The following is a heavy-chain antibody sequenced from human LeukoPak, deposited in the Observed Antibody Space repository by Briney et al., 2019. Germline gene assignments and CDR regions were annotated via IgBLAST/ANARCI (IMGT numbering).Heavy chain of an antibody. CDR3: ARGGEAAAGTETHKNWFDP. D-gene: IGHD6-13*01. CDR1: GGSFSGYY. Sequence: PSETLSLTCAVYGGSFSGYYWSWIRQPPGKGLEWIGEINHSGSTNYNPSFKSRVTISVDTSKNQFSLKLSSVTAADTAVYYCARGGEAAAGTETHKNWFDPWGQGTLVTVSS. CDR2: INHSGST. V-gene: IGHV4-34*01. J-gene: IGHJ5*02.